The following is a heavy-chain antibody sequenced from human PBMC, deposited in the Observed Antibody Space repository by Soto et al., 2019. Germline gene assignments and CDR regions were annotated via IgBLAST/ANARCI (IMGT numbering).Heavy chain of an antibody. V-gene: IGHV3-11*04. CDR3: AREGALKPFSS. CDR2: ISFSGSTI. Sequence: GGSLRLSCAASGFTFSDYYFTWIRQAPGKGLEWVSYISFSGSTIYYADSVKGRFTISRDNAKNSVYLQMDSLRVEDTAVYYCAREGALKPFSSWGQGALVTVSS. J-gene: IGHJ5*02. CDR1: GFTFSDYY.